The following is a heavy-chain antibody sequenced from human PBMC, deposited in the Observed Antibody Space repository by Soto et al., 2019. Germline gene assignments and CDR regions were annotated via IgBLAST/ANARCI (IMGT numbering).Heavy chain of an antibody. Sequence: EVQLVESGGGLVQPGRSLRLSCAASGFTFDDYAMQWVRQAPGKGLEWVSGISWNSGSIGYADSVKGRFTISRDNAKNSIYLQMNSLRAEDTALYYCPKDLCGYYVAFDIWGQGTMVTVSS. D-gene: IGHD4-17*01. V-gene: IGHV3-9*01. CDR2: ISWNSGSI. J-gene: IGHJ3*02. CDR1: GFTFDDYA. CDR3: PKDLCGYYVAFDI.